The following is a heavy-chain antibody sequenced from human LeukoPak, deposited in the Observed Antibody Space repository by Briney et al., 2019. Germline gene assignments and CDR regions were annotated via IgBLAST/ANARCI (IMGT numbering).Heavy chain of an antibody. V-gene: IGHV4-34*01. J-gene: IGHJ6*02. Sequence: SETLSLTCAVYGGSFSGYYWSWIRQPPGKGLEWIGEINHSGSTNYNPSLKSRVTISVDTSKNQFSLKLSSMTAADTAVYYCARGHVPRYCSSTSCSHLDVWGQGTTVTVSS. CDR1: GGSFSGYY. D-gene: IGHD2-2*01. CDR3: ARGHVPRYCSSTSCSHLDV. CDR2: INHSGST.